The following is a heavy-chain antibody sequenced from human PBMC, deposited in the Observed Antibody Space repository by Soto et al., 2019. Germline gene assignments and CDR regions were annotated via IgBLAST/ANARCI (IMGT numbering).Heavy chain of an antibody. V-gene: IGHV3-74*01. J-gene: IGHJ6*02. CDR3: VRGTSAWKGVDV. CDR1: GFLFRSYW. CDR2: IRPDGSNT. D-gene: IGHD1-1*01. Sequence: EVQLVESGGDLVQPGESLRLSCVPSGFLFRSYWMHWVRQTPAKGLVWVSEIRPDGSNTNYADSVRGRFTMSRDNAKNALYLQMNSLRVEDTGGYYCVRGTSAWKGVDVWGQGTTVIVSS.